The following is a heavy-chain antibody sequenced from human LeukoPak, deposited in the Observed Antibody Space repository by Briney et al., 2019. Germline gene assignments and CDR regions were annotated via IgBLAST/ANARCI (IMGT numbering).Heavy chain of an antibody. V-gene: IGHV3-23*01. D-gene: IGHD3-22*01. CDR3: AKGNYYDSSGYLYYFDY. J-gene: IGHJ4*02. CDR1: GFTFSSYA. CDR2: ITGSGGST. Sequence: PGGSLRLSCAASGFTFSSYAMSWVRQAPGKGLEWVSAITGSGGSTYYADSVKGRLTISRDNSKNTLYLQMNSLRVEDTAVYYCAKGNYYDSSGYLYYFDYWGQGTLVTVSP.